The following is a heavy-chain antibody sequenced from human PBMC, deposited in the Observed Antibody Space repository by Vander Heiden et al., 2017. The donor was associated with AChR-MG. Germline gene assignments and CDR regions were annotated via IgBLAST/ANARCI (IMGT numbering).Heavy chain of an antibody. CDR1: GTHFKDYG. D-gene: IGHD6-13*01. Sequence: AHLVESGGGLAQPGRSLRLPCVDSGTHFKDYGMHWVRQGPGKGLEWVAGINWNSGSADYAESVKGRFIISRDNAKKSLYLQMNSLSPDDTALYFCAKDTSSTWHGALDLWGQGTTVTVSS. J-gene: IGHJ3*01. CDR3: AKDTSSTWHGALDL. V-gene: IGHV3-9*01. CDR2: INWNSGSA.